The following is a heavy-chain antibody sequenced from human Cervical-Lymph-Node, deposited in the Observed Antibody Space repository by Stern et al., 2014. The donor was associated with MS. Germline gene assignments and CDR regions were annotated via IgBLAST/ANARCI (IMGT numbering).Heavy chain of an antibody. J-gene: IGHJ5*02. CDR3: ARDRARWLQLWFDP. Sequence: QVQLVQSGGGVVQPGRSLRLSCAASGFTFSSYGMHWVRQAPGKGLEWVAGIWYDGSNKYYADSVKGRFTISRDNSKNTLYLQMNSLRAEDTAVYYCARDRARWLQLWFDPWGQGTLVTVSS. D-gene: IGHD5-24*01. V-gene: IGHV3-33*01. CDR2: IWYDGSNK. CDR1: GFTFSSYG.